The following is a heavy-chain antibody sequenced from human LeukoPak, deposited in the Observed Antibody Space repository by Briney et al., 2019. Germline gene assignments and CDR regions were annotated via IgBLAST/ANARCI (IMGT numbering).Heavy chain of an antibody. CDR2: MFYSGNT. D-gene: IGHD3-22*01. CDR3: ARHPHYYFDNSAR. Sequence: SETLSLTCTVSGDSVRTSNSYWGWMRQPPGKGLEWIGGMFYSGNTYHNPSLKSPVTISVDTSKNQLSLRLSSVTAADTAVYYCARHPHYYFDNSARWGQGTLVTVSS. J-gene: IGHJ1*01. V-gene: IGHV4-39*01. CDR1: GDSVRTSNSY.